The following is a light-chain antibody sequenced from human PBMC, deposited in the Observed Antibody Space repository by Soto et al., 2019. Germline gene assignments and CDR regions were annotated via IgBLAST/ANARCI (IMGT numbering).Light chain of an antibody. CDR2: EVS. V-gene: IGLV2-14*01. CDR3: SSYTTSTTCV. Sequence: QSALTQPASVSGSPGQSIAISCTGTNSDVGGYNYVSWYQHHPGKAPKLMIYEVSNRPSGVSNRFSGSKSGNTASLTISGLQSEVEADYSCSSYTTSTTCVFGGGTKVTVL. CDR1: NSDVGGYNY. J-gene: IGLJ3*02.